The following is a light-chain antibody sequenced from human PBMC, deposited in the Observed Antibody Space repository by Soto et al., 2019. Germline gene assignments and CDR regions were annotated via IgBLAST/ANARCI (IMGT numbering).Light chain of an antibody. Sequence: DMQLTQSPSSLSASIGDRVTITCQASQDIRNYLNWYQQKSGKAPKVLIYEASTLDTGIPSRFSGGGSWTDFTLTIASLQPEDIATYYCQHYDTVPPFTFVQGTELEIK. CDR2: EAS. V-gene: IGKV1-33*01. CDR3: QHYDTVPPFT. CDR1: QDIRNY. J-gene: IGKJ2*01.